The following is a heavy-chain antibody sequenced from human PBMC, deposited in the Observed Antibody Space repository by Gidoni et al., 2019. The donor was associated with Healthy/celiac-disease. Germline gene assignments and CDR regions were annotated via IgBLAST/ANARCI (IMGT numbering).Heavy chain of an antibody. J-gene: IGHJ5*02. CDR1: GLTFRSYA. Sequence: EVQLLESGGGLVQPGGSLRLSCAASGLTFRSYAMSWVRQAPGKGLEWVSASRGSGGSTYYADSVKGRFTISRDNSKNTLYLQMNSLRAEDTAVYYCAKDSSSGWYGWFDPWGQGTLVTVSS. V-gene: IGHV3-23*01. CDR2: SRGSGGST. CDR3: AKDSSSGWYGWFDP. D-gene: IGHD6-19*01.